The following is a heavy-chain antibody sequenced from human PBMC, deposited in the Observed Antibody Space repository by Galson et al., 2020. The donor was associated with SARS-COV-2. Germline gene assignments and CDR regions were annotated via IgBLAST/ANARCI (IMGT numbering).Heavy chain of an antibody. V-gene: IGHV4-61*01. J-gene: IGHJ4*02. CDR2: IYYSGST. CDR3: ARSLRLGSAWQTPARSGYYFDS. D-gene: IGHD6-19*01. CDR1: GGSVSSTNYH. Sequence: SETLSLTYTVSGGSVSSTNYHWSWIRQPPGQGLAWIGYIYYSGSTNYNPSPQSRVTISIDTSKNQFSLRLSSVTAADTALYYCARSLRLGSAWQTPARSGYYFDSWGQGTLVTVSS.